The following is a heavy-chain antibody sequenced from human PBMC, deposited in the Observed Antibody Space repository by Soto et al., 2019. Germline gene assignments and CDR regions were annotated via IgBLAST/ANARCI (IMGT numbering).Heavy chain of an antibody. D-gene: IGHD2-21*02. Sequence: EVQLLESGGGLVQPGGSLRLSCTASGFTFSSYAMSWVRQAPGKGLEWVSTIRGSGGSKYYADSVKDRFTISIDNSRNTLYLQMNSLCAEDTAVYYCAKGHYCGGDCYYYFDFWGQGTLVTVSS. V-gene: IGHV3-23*01. CDR3: AKGHYCGGDCYYYFDF. CDR1: GFTFSSYA. CDR2: IRGSGGSK. J-gene: IGHJ4*02.